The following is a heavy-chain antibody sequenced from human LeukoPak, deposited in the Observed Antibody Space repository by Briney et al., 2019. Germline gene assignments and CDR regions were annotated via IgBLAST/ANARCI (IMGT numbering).Heavy chain of an antibody. CDR1: GFTFSTFT. CDR3: ATYRQVLLPFES. CDR2: IFPSGGEI. V-gene: IGHV3-23*01. D-gene: IGHD2-8*02. Sequence: GGSLRLSCAASGFTFSTFTMIWVRQPPGKGLEWVSSIFPSGGEIHYADSVRGRFTISRDNSKSTLSLQMNSLRAEDTAIYYCATYRQVLLPFESWGQGTLVTVSS. J-gene: IGHJ4*02.